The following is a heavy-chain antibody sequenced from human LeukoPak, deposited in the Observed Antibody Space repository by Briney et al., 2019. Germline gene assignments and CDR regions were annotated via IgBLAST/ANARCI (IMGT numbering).Heavy chain of an antibody. Sequence: SETLSLTCAVYSGSFSGYYWSWIRQPPGKGLEWIGEIIHSGSTNYNPSLKSRVTISVDTSKNQFSLKLSSVTAADTAVYHCARFPRWLGGYAFDIWGQGTMVTVSS. CDR2: IIHSGST. CDR1: SGSFSGYY. J-gene: IGHJ3*02. D-gene: IGHD5-12*01. CDR3: ARFPRWLGGYAFDI. V-gene: IGHV4-34*12.